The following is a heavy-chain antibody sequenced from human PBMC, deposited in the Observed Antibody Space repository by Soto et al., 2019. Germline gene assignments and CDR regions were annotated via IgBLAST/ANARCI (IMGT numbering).Heavy chain of an antibody. V-gene: IGHV3-30*03. D-gene: IGHD6-19*01. CDR2: ISSDGNNK. Sequence: QVQLVESGGGVVQPGRSLRLSCAASGFTFNAYGMHWARQAPGKGLEWVAGISSDGNNKYYADSVKGRFTISRDNSKNTLYLQMNSLRTEDTAVYYWAGGWFFFDYCGQGTLVTVSS. J-gene: IGHJ4*02. CDR1: GFTFNAYG. CDR3: AGGWFFFDY.